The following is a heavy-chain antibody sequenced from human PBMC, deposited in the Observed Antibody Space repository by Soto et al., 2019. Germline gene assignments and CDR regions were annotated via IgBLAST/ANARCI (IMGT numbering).Heavy chain of an antibody. D-gene: IGHD3-10*01. CDR2: MYHSGST. V-gene: IGHV4-30-2*01. CDR1: GGSVSSGGYS. CDR3: ARRSRWYYYGTASYYNLWLDP. J-gene: IGHJ5*02. Sequence: PSETLSLTCTVSGGSVSSGGYSWSWIRQPPGKGLEWIGYMYHSGSTYYNPSLKSRVTISIDRSKNQFSLKLRSVTAADTAVYYCARRSRWYYYGTASYYNLWLDPWGQGTLVTVS.